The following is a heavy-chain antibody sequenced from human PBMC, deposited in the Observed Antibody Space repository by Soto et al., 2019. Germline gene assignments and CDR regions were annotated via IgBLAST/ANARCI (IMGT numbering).Heavy chain of an antibody. V-gene: IGHV4-34*01. CDR2: INHSGST. Sequence: SETLSLTCAVYGGSFSGYYWSWIRQPPGKGLEWIGEINHSGSTNYNPSLKSRVTISVDTSKNQFSLKLSSVTAADTAVYYCARGGRYYYDSSGYYWFYRPGYNWFDPWGQGTLVTVSS. CDR3: ARGGRYYYDSSGYYWFYRPGYNWFDP. CDR1: GGSFSGYY. D-gene: IGHD3-22*01. J-gene: IGHJ5*02.